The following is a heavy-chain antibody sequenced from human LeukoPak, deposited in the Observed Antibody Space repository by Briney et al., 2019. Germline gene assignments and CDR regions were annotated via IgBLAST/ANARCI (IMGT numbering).Heavy chain of an antibody. CDR2: INPNSGGT. CDR1: GYTFTGYY. Sequence: GASVKVSCKASGYTFTGYYMHWVRQAPGQGLEWMGWINPNSGGTNYAQKFQGRVTMTRDTSISTAYMELSRLRSDDTAVYYCARASYYYGSGSYYTTRRDYDYWGQGTLVTVSS. V-gene: IGHV1-2*02. J-gene: IGHJ4*02. D-gene: IGHD3-10*01. CDR3: ARASYYYGSGSYYTTRRDYDY.